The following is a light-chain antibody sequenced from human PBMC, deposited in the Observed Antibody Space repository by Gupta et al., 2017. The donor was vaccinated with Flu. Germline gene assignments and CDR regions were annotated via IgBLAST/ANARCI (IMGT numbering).Light chain of an antibody. Sequence: DIQMTHSPSSLSASVGDRVTITCRASQSISCYLNWYQKKPGKAPKLLNYAASSLQSGVPSRFRGSGSGTDFTLTISRLQPEDFATYYCQQSYSTLRSFGQGTKLEIK. J-gene: IGKJ2*03. CDR1: QSISCY. CDR3: QQSYSTLRS. V-gene: IGKV1-39*01. CDR2: AAS.